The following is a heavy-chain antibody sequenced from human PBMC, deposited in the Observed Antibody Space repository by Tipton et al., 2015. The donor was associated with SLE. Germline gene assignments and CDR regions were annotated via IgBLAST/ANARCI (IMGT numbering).Heavy chain of an antibody. CDR2: IYTSGST. CDR1: GGSISSGSYY. J-gene: IGHJ4*02. Sequence: TLSLTCTVSGGSISSGSYYWSWIRQPAGKGLEWIGRIYTSGSTNYNPSLKSRVTISVDTSKNQFSLRLSSVTAADTAVYYCARLPLRPPFDYWGQGTLVTVSS. CDR3: ARLPLRPPFDY. D-gene: IGHD3-3*01. V-gene: IGHV4-61*02.